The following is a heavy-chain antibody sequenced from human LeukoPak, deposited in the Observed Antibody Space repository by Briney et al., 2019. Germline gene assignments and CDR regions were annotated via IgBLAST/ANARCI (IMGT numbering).Heavy chain of an antibody. D-gene: IGHD6-19*01. CDR3: ARQSSGWSYYYGMDV. J-gene: IGHJ6*02. CDR2: ISYDGSNK. V-gene: IGHV3-30-3*01. CDR1: GFTFSSYA. Sequence: GGSLRLSCAASGFTFSSYAMHWVRQAPGKGLEWVAVISYDGSNKYYADSVKGRFTISRDNSKNTLYLQMNSLRAEDTAVYYCARQSSGWSYYYGMDVWAQGTTVTVSS.